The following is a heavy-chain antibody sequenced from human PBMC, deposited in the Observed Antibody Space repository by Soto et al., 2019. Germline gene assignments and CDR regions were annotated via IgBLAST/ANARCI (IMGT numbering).Heavy chain of an antibody. D-gene: IGHD6-19*01. V-gene: IGHV4-34*01. CDR2: INHSGST. CDR3: ASPRRGGWYRERWFDP. Sequence: QVQLQQWGAGLLKPSETLSLTCAVYGGSFSGYYWSWIRQPPGKGLEWIGEINHSGSTNYNPSLKSLVTISVDTSKNQFSLKLSSVTAADTAVYYCASPRRGGWYRERWFDPWGQGTLVTVSS. J-gene: IGHJ5*02. CDR1: GGSFSGYY.